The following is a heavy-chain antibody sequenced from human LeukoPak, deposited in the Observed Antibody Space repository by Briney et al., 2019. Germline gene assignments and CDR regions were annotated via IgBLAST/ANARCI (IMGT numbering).Heavy chain of an antibody. CDR1: GFTFSSYW. D-gene: IGHD3-10*01. CDR3: ARDNKYYDGSGSNYHNDYFDY. Sequence: QPGGSLRLSCAASGFTFSSYWRSWVRQAPGKGLEWVANINQDGRNKYYADSVKGRFTISSATAKNSLYLQMNSLSVEVTAVYYWARDNKYYDGSGSNYHNDYFDYWGQGTLVTVSS. CDR2: INQDGRNK. J-gene: IGHJ4*02. V-gene: IGHV3-7*01.